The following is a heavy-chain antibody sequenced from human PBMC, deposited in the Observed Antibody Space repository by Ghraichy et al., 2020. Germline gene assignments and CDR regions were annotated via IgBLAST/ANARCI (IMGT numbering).Heavy chain of an antibody. CDR3: AKVYSSGWYQVKSGPFDY. D-gene: IGHD6-19*01. Sequence: GESLNISCAASGFTFSNYAMSWVRQAPGKGLECVSSISGSGISTYYADSVKGRFTISRDNSKNTLYLQMNSLRSEDTAVYYCAKVYSSGWYQVKSGPFDYWGQGIPSTVSS. CDR1: GFTFSNYA. J-gene: IGHJ4*02. V-gene: IGHV3-23*01. CDR2: ISGSGIST.